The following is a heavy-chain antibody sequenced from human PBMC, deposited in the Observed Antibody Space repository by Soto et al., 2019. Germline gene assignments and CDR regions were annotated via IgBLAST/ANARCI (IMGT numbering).Heavy chain of an antibody. CDR2: IYYSGTT. Sequence: PSETLSLTCTVSGDSITSNSYFWAWIRQPPGKGLEWIGSIYYSGTTYYNPSLKSRVTISVDRSKNQFSLKLSSVTAADTAVYYCARGYGRNFDYWGQGTRVTVSS. V-gene: IGHV4-39*01. D-gene: IGHD5-18*01. CDR3: ARGYGRNFDY. J-gene: IGHJ4*02. CDR1: GDSITSNSYF.